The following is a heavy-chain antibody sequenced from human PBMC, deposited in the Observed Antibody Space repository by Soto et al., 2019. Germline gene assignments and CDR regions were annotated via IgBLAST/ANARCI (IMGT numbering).Heavy chain of an antibody. CDR2: INSDGSST. CDR3: ARDWAIAANRHAFDI. Sequence: EVQLVESGGGLVQPGGSLRLSCAASGFTFSSYWMHWVRQAPGKGLVWVSRINSDGSSTSYADSVKGRFTISRDNAKNTLYLQMNSLRAEDTAVYYCARDWAIAANRHAFDIWGQGTMVTVSS. J-gene: IGHJ3*02. CDR1: GFTFSSYW. V-gene: IGHV3-74*01. D-gene: IGHD6-6*01.